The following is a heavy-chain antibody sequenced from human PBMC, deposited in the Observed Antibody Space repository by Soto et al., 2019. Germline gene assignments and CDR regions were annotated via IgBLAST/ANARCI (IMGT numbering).Heavy chain of an antibody. CDR2: ISYDGSNK. V-gene: IGHV3-30-3*01. J-gene: IGHJ3*02. CDR1: GFTFSSYA. CDR3: ARDMGFLVATIPYAFDI. Sequence: GGSLRLSCAASGFTFSSYAMHWVRQAPGKGLEWVAVISYDGSNKYYADSVKGRFTISRDNSKNTLYLQMNSLRAEDTAVYYCARDMGFLVATIPYAFDIWGQGTMVTVSS. D-gene: IGHD5-12*01.